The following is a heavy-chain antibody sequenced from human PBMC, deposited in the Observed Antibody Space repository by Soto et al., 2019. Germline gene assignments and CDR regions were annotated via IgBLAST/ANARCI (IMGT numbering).Heavy chain of an antibody. Sequence: ASVKVSCKASGYTFTSYGISWVRQAPGQGLEWMGWISAYNGNTNYAQKLQGRVTMTTDTSTSTAYMELRSLRSDDTAVYYCARWTPTYYDYVWGSYRPFDYWGQGTQVTVSS. CDR3: ARWTPTYYDYVWGSYRPFDY. D-gene: IGHD3-16*02. CDR2: ISAYNGNT. J-gene: IGHJ4*02. CDR1: GYTFTSYG. V-gene: IGHV1-18*01.